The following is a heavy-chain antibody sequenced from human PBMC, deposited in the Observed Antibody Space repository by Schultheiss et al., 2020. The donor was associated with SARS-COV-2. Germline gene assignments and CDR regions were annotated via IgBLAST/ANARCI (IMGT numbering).Heavy chain of an antibody. CDR3: ARGYCSSTSCSLTYYYYGMDV. Sequence: GGSLRLSCAASGFTFSSYAMHWVRQAPGKGLEWVAVISYDGSNKYYADSVKGRFTISRDNSKNTLYLQMNSLRAEDTAVYYCARGYCSSTSCSLTYYYYGMDVWGQGTTVTVSS. D-gene: IGHD2-2*01. J-gene: IGHJ6*02. CDR2: ISYDGSNK. V-gene: IGHV3-30*01. CDR1: GFTFSSYA.